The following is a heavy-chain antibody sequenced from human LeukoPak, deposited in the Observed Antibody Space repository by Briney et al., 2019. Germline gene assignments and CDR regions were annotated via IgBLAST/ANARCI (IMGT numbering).Heavy chain of an antibody. Sequence: PGRSLRLSCAASGFTFSSYGVHWVRQAPGKGLEWVAVISYDGSNKYYADSVKGRFTISRDNSKNTLYLQMNSLRAEDTAVYYCAKDHIAAAGTDLDYWGQGTLVTVSS. CDR3: AKDHIAAAGTDLDY. CDR2: ISYDGSNK. CDR1: GFTFSSYG. V-gene: IGHV3-30*18. J-gene: IGHJ4*02. D-gene: IGHD6-13*01.